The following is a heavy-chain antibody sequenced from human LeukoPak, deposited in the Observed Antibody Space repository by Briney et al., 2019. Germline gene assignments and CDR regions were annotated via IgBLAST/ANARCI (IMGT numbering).Heavy chain of an antibody. D-gene: IGHD3-10*01. CDR1: GFTFWSNY. CDR2: IYSGGST. CDR3: ASGSGSYRTPYYYMDV. V-gene: IGHV3-53*01. Sequence: GGSLRLSCAASGFTFWSNYMSWVRQAPGEGVEGGSVIYSGGSTYYADSVKGRFTISRDNSKNTLYLQMNSLRAEDTAVYYCASGSGSYRTPYYYMDVWGTGTTVTVSS. J-gene: IGHJ6*03.